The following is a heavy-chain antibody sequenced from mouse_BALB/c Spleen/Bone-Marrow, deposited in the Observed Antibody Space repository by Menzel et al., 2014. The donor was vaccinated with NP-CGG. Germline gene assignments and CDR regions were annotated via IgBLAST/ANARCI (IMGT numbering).Heavy chain of an antibody. J-gene: IGHJ3*01. D-gene: IGHD1-2*01. Sequence: VMLVESGPGLVQPSQSLSITCTVSGFSLTSYGVHWVRQSPGKGLEWLGVIWSGGSTDYNAAFISRLSISKDNSKSQVFFKMNSLQANDTAIYYCAGITTALAYWGQGTLVTDSA. CDR2: IWSGGST. CDR1: GFSLTSYG. V-gene: IGHV2-2*02. CDR3: AGITTALAY.